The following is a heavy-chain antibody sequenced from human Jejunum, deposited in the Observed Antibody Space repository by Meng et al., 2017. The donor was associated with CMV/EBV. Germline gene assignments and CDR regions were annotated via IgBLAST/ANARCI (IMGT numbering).Heavy chain of an antibody. CDR1: GVTFSPYW. Sequence: SCPASGVTFSPYWMPWVRQAPGKGLEWVANIKQDGSEKYYVDSVKGRFTISRDNAKNSLFLQMNSLRAEDTAMYYCARNARGSGYWGQGTLVTVSS. V-gene: IGHV3-7*01. D-gene: IGHD3-10*01. CDR2: IKQDGSEK. J-gene: IGHJ4*02. CDR3: ARNARGSGY.